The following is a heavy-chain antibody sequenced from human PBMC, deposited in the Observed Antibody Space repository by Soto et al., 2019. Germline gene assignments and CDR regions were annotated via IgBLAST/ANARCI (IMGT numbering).Heavy chain of an antibody. V-gene: IGHV4-31*03. CDR3: ARHYRPSVDITSFGVVTPRAYYFDY. CDR2: IYYSGST. Sequence: SETLPLTCTVSGGSIRSRGYYWSWIRQHPGKGLEWIGYIYYSGSTYYNPSLKSRVTISVDTSKNQFSLKLSSVTAADTAVYYCARHYRPSVDITSFGVVTPRAYYFDYWGQGTLVTVSS. CDR1: GGSIRSRGYY. D-gene: IGHD3-3*01. J-gene: IGHJ4*02.